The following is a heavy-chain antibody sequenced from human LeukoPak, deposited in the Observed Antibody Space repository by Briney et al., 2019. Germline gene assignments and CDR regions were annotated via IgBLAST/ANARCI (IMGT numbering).Heavy chain of an antibody. Sequence: GGSLRLSCAASGFTVSSNYINWVRRAPGKGLEWVSLIYSGGTTYYADSVKGRFTISRDNSKNTVHLQMNNLRAEDTAMYFCARRLYIVRGAFDIWGQGTMVTVSS. CDR1: GFTVSSNY. D-gene: IGHD2/OR15-2a*01. CDR2: IYSGGTT. J-gene: IGHJ3*02. V-gene: IGHV3-53*01. CDR3: ARRLYIVRGAFDI.